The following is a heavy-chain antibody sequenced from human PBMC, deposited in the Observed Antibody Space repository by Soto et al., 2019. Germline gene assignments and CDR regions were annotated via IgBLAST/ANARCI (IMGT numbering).Heavy chain of an antibody. Sequence: SETLSLTCPVDSIRTYYWNWIRQTPGKGLEWIGYIYYLGRTNYNRSLKSRVTISIDMSKNQFSLRLNSVTAADTAVYYCGGEVQNSFRFEYWGQGTLFTVSS. CDR2: IYYLGRT. CDR1: SIRTYY. V-gene: IGHV4-59*01. J-gene: IGHJ4*02. CDR3: GGEVQNSFRFEY.